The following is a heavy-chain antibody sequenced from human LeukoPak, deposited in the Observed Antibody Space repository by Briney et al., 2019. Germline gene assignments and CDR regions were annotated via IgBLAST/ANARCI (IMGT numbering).Heavy chain of an antibody. J-gene: IGHJ5*02. CDR3: ARRYYHSSEFDP. CDR2: IYPTDSTT. CDR1: GYGFSNYW. V-gene: IGHV5-51*01. D-gene: IGHD3-22*01. Sequence: GESLKISCKASGYGFSNYWIGWVRQLPGKGLEWMGFIYPTDSTTRYSPSFQSQVTISADKSISTAYLQWSSLKASDTAIYYCARRYYHSSEFDPWGQGTLVTVSS.